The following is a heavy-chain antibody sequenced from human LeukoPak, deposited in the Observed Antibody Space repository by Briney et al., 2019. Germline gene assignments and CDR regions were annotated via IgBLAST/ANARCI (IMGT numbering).Heavy chain of an antibody. CDR3: ARAPPPYCGGDCYFGYFDY. D-gene: IGHD2-21*02. CDR2: IKQDGSEK. V-gene: IGHV3-7*04. J-gene: IGHJ4*02. Sequence: GGSLRLSCAASGFTFSSYWMSWVRQAPGKGLERVANIKQDGSEKYYVDSVKGRFTISRDNAKNSLYLQMNSLRAEDTAVYYCARAPPPYCGGDCYFGYFDYWGQGTLVTVSS. CDR1: GFTFSSYW.